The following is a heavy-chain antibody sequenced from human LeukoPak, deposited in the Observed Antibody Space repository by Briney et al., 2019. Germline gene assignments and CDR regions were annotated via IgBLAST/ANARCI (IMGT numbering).Heavy chain of an antibody. CDR1: GYTLTELS. Sequence: GASVKVSCKVSGYTLTELSMHWVRQAPGKGLEWMGGFDPEDGETFYAQRFQGRVTVTEDTSTDTAFMELSSLRSEDTAVYYCATGRNDGYYSYGMDVWGQGTTVTVSS. D-gene: IGHD1-1*01. CDR2: FDPEDGET. CDR3: ATGRNDGYYSYGMDV. J-gene: IGHJ6*02. V-gene: IGHV1-24*01.